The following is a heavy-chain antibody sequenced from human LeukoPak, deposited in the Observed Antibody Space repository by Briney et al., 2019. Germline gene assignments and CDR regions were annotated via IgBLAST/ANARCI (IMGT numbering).Heavy chain of an antibody. CDR2: VKQGESET. J-gene: IGHJ3*02. CDR3: ARDRDYHDDRTDYYYAAFDI. D-gene: IGHD3-22*01. Sequence: GGSLRLSCAGSGHTYSNYWMTWARHAPGKGREWVANVKQGESETHYVDSVKGRFTISRDKAQSSLYLRMDSLRVEDTAVYYCARDRDYHDDRTDYYYAAFDIWGQGTTVTVSS. CDR1: GHTYSNYW. V-gene: IGHV3-7*01.